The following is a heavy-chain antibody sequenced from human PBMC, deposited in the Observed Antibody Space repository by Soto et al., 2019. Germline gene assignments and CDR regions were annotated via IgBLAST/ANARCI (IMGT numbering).Heavy chain of an antibody. CDR3: ARAYCGGDCPTFDY. J-gene: IGHJ4*02. D-gene: IGHD2-21*02. CDR1: GYTFTGYY. Sequence: ASVKVSCKASGYTFTGYYMHWVRQAPGQGLEWMGWINPNSGGTNYAQKFQGWVTMTRDTSISTAYMELSRLRSDDTAVYYCARAYCGGDCPTFDYWGQGTLVTVS. CDR2: INPNSGGT. V-gene: IGHV1-2*04.